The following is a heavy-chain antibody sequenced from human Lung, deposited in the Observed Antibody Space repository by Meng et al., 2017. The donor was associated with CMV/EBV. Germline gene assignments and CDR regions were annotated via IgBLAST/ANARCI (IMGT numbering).Heavy chain of an antibody. Sequence: SCAASGFTFSSYSMNWVRQAPGKGLEWVSSISSSSSYISYADSVKGRFIISRDNDKNSLYLQMNSLRAEDTAVYHCAPTYYYDSSGYYPFDYWGQGTLVTVSS. V-gene: IGHV3-21*01. CDR3: APTYYYDSSGYYPFDY. J-gene: IGHJ4*02. D-gene: IGHD3-22*01. CDR1: GFTFSSYS. CDR2: ISSSSSYI.